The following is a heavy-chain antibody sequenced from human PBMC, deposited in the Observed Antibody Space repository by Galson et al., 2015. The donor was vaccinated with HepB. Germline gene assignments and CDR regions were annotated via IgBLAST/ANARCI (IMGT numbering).Heavy chain of an antibody. Sequence: PRLSCAASGFTFSTYAMHWVRQAPGKGLEWVAIIWSDGSNENYAESVKGRFTISRDDFKNTVYLQMNSLRAEDTAVYYCARAGGGGTYYSGGAFDIWGQGTMVTVSS. CDR3: ARAGGGGTYYSGGAFDI. CDR2: IWSDGSNE. V-gene: IGHV3-33*01. D-gene: IGHD1-26*01. CDR1: GFTFSTYA. J-gene: IGHJ3*02.